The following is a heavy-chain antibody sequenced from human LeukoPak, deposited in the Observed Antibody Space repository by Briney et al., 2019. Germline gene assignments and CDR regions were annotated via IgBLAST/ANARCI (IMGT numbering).Heavy chain of an antibody. CDR2: VIPIFGTA. D-gene: IGHD3-22*01. J-gene: IGHJ4*02. Sequence: SVKVSCKASGGTFSSYAISWVRQAPGQGLEWMGGVIPIFGTANYAQKFQGRVTITADKSTSTAYMALSSLRSEDTAVYYCARARGPYYDSSGYADYWGQGTLVTVSS. CDR3: ARARGPYYDSSGYADY. V-gene: IGHV1-69*06. CDR1: GGTFSSYA.